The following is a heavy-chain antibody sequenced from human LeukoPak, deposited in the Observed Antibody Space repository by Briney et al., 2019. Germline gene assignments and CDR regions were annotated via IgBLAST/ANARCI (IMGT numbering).Heavy chain of an antibody. V-gene: IGHV3-21*01. J-gene: IGHJ3*02. D-gene: IGHD1-26*01. CDR2: ISSSSSYI. Sequence: PGVSLRLSCAASGFTFSSYSMNWVRQAPGKGPEWVSSISSSSSYIHYADSVKGRFTISRDNAKNSLYLQTNSLRAEDTTVYYCARVIVGATEDAFDIWGQGTMVTVSS. CDR3: ARVIVGATEDAFDI. CDR1: GFTFSSYS.